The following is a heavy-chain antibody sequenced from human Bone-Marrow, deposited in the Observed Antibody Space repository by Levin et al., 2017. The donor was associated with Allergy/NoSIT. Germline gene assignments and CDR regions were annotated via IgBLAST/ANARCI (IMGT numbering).Heavy chain of an antibody. CDR3: ARDLTTTYYYHYYGMDV. J-gene: IGHJ6*02. D-gene: IGHD3-9*01. CDR2: IKSDGSSI. V-gene: IGHV3-74*03. CDR1: GFSISGYW. Sequence: GGSLRLSCAASGFSISGYWMHWVRQAPGKGLVWVSRIKSDGSSITYADSVKGRFTISRDNAKNTLYLQMNSLRAEDTAVYFCARDLTTTYYYHYYGMDVWGQGTTVTVSS.